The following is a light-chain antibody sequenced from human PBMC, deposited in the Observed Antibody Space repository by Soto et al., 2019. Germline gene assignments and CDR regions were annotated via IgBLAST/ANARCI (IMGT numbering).Light chain of an antibody. CDR3: SSYTSSNAYV. V-gene: IGLV2-14*03. Sequence: QSVLTQPASVSGSPGQSITISCTGTSSDIVSWYQQHPGKAPTLMIYDVSNRPSGVSNRFSGSKSGNTASLTISGLQAEDEADYYCSSYTSSNAYVFGTGTKLTVL. CDR2: DVS. CDR1: SSDI. J-gene: IGLJ1*01.